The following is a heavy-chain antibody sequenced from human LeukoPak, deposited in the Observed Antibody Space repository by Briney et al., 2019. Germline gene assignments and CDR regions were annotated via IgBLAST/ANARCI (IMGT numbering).Heavy chain of an antibody. CDR3: AKGGYCSATRCYVGKGMDD. D-gene: IGHD2-2*01. V-gene: IGHV3-30*18. CDR1: GFTFDTYG. Sequence: PGGSLRLSCAASGFTFDTYGMHWVRQAPGKGLEWLAVISHDGVDKYYADSVKGRFTISRDNSKNTVSLQVNSLRAEDTAAYYCAKGGYCSATRCYVGKGMDDWGQGTLVTVSS. CDR2: ISHDGVDK. J-gene: IGHJ4*02.